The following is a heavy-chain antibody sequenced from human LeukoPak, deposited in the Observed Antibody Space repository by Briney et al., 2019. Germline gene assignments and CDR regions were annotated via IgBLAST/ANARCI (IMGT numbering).Heavy chain of an antibody. J-gene: IGHJ6*03. CDR3: ARTGYSSSWFNYYYYMDV. CDR1: GGSFSGYY. D-gene: IGHD6-13*01. Sequence: PSETLSLTCAVYGGSFSGYYWSWIRQPPGKGLEWIGEINHSGSTNYNPSLKSRVTISVDTSKNQFSLKLSSVTAADTAVYYCARTGYSSSWFNYYYYMDVWGKGTTVTISS. CDR2: INHSGST. V-gene: IGHV4-34*01.